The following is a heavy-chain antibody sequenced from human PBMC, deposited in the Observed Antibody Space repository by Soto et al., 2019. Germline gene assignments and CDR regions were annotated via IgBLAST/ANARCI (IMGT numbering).Heavy chain of an antibody. V-gene: IGHV1-18*01. CDR3: AREPNSSAFPTYYYFYVMDV. CDR2: ISAYNGNT. D-gene: IGHD2-15*01. J-gene: IGHJ6*02. CDR1: GYTFTSYG. Sequence: QVQLVQSGAEVKKPGASVKVSCKASGYTFTSYGISWVRQAPGQGLEWMGWISAYNGNTNYAQKLQGRVTMTTDTSTSTAYRELRRLSSDDSAVYYCAREPNSSAFPTYYYFYVMDVWGLGTTVTVSS.